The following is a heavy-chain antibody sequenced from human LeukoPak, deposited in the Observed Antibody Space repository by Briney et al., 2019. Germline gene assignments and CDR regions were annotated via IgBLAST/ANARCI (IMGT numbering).Heavy chain of an antibody. CDR3: ARTPWGIAAYNWFDP. Sequence: SETLSLTCTVSGGSISSYYWSWIRQPPGKGLEWIGYIYYSGSTNYNPSLKSRVTISVDTSKNQFSLKLSSVTAADTAVYYCARTPWGIAAYNWFDPRGQGTLVTVSS. CDR2: IYYSGST. CDR1: GGSISSYY. V-gene: IGHV4-59*01. J-gene: IGHJ5*02. D-gene: IGHD6-25*01.